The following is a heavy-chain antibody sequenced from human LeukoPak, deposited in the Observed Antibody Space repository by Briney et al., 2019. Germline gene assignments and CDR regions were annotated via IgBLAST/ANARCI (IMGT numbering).Heavy chain of an antibody. CDR2: IKQDGSEK. CDR1: GCTFSSYW. J-gene: IGHJ4*02. V-gene: IGHV3-7*01. CDR3: GGEFGDY. Sequence: GGSLRLSCAASGCTFSSYWMSWVRQAPGKGLEWVANIKQDGSEKYYVDSVKGRFTISRDNAKNSLYLQMNSLRAEDTAVYYCGGEFGDYWGQGTLVTVSS. D-gene: IGHD3-10*01.